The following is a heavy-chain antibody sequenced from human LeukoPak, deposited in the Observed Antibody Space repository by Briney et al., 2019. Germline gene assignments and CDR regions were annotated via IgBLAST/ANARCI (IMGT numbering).Heavy chain of an antibody. D-gene: IGHD1-26*01. V-gene: IGHV3-33*06. CDR1: GFTFSTYG. Sequence: GGSLRLSCAASGFTFSTYGMHWVRQAPGKGLEWVAVIWYDGSDKYYADSVKGRFTISRDNSKNTLYRQMNSLRAEDTAVYYCAKDRLRGGGSYYFDYWGQGTLVTVSS. J-gene: IGHJ4*02. CDR2: IWYDGSDK. CDR3: AKDRLRGGGSYYFDY.